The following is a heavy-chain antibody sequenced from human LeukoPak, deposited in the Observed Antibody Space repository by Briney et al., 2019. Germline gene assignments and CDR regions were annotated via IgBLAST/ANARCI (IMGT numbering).Heavy chain of an antibody. J-gene: IGHJ4*02. CDR3: ARPPPQFYPFDY. Sequence: GGSLRLSCAASGFTVSSNYMSWVRQAPGKGLEWVSVIYSGGSTYYADSVKGRFTISRDNSKNTLYLQMNSLRAEDTAVYYCARPPPQFYPFDYWGQGTLVPVPP. CDR1: GFTVSSNY. V-gene: IGHV3-66*01. CDR2: IYSGGST.